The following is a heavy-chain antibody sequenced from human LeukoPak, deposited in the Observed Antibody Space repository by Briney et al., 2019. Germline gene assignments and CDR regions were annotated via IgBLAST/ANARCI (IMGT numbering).Heavy chain of an antibody. CDR1: GFTFSSYG. CDR3: AKYVVVVAATPGFDY. CDR2: ISYDGSNK. D-gene: IGHD2-15*01. J-gene: IGHJ4*02. Sequence: GGSPRLSCAASGFTFSSYGMHWVRQAPGKGLEWVEVISYDGSNKYYADSVKGRFTISRDNSKNTLYLQMNSLRAEDTAVYYCAKYVVVVAATPGFDYWGQGTLVTVSS. V-gene: IGHV3-30*18.